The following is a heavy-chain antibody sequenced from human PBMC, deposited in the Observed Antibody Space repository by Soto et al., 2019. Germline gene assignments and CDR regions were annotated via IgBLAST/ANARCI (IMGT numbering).Heavy chain of an antibody. Sequence: QGQLVQSGAELKKPGASVKVSCQASGNTFSGYGISWVRQAPGQGLEWMGWINRYNGHTNYAQKFRGRVIMTTDTFTSTVYMELTTLTSDDTAVYYCGRDGFEWDQRYLDYWGQGTLVTVSS. J-gene: IGHJ4*02. V-gene: IGHV1-18*01. CDR3: GRDGFEWDQRYLDY. D-gene: IGHD1-26*01. CDR1: GNTFSGYG. CDR2: INRYNGHT.